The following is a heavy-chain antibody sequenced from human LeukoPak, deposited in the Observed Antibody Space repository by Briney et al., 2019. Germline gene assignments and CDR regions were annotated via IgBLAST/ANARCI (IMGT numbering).Heavy chain of an antibody. V-gene: IGHV1-18*01. D-gene: IGHD3-3*01. J-gene: IGHJ4*02. CDR2: ISAYNGNT. Sequence: ASVKVSCKASGYTFTSYAMHWVRQAPGQGLEWMGWISAYNGNTNYAQKLQGRVTMTTDTSTSTAYMELRSLRSDDTAVYYCAKDGKRFLEWLLYQYYFDYWGQGTLVTVSS. CDR3: AKDGKRFLEWLLYQYYFDY. CDR1: GYTFTSYA.